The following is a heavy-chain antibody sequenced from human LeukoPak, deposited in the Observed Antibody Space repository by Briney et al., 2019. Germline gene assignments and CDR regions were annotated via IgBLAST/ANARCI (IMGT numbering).Heavy chain of an antibody. CDR3: ARDGRNYDYVWGSPSPGAFDI. V-gene: IGHV3-21*01. D-gene: IGHD3-16*01. J-gene: IGHJ3*02. Sequence: PGGSLRLSCAASGFTFSSDSMNWVRPAPGKGLERVSSISSSSSYIYNADSVKGRFPISRDNAKNSLYLQMNIMRAGDTAVYYCARDGRNYDYVWGSPSPGAFDIWGQGTMVTVSS. CDR1: GFTFSSDS. CDR2: ISSSSSYI.